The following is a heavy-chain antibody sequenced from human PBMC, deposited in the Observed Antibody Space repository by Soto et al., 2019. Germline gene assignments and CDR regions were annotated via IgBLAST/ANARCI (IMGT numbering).Heavy chain of an antibody. J-gene: IGHJ6*02. CDR3: ARASRGSGSYFAPGDYYYYYGMDV. V-gene: IGHV3-53*01. CDR1: GFTVSSNY. CDR2: IYSGGST. Sequence: GGSLRLSCAASGFTVSSNYMSWVRQAPGKGLEWVSVIYSGGSTYYADSVKGRFTISRDNSKNTLYLQMNSLRAEDTAVYYCARASRGSGSYFAPGDYYYYYGMDVWGQGTTVTVSS. D-gene: IGHD3-10*01.